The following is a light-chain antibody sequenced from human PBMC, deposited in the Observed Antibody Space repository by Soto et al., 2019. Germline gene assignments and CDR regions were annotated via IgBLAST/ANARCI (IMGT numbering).Light chain of an antibody. Sequence: DIIITQSPATLSFSPGERATLSCRASQSVSSSYLAWYQQKPGQAPRLLIYGASSRATGIPDRFSGSGSGTDFTLTISRLEPEDFAVYYCQQYGSSPWTFGQGTKVDIK. CDR3: QQYGSSPWT. J-gene: IGKJ1*01. V-gene: IGKV3-20*01. CDR1: QSVSSSY. CDR2: GAS.